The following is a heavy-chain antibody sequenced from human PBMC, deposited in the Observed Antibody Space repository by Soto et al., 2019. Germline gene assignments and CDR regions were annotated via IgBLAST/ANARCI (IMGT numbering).Heavy chain of an antibody. J-gene: IGHJ3*02. CDR1: GFTFSSYA. V-gene: IGHV3-30-3*01. D-gene: IGHD3-22*01. Sequence: GGSLRLSCAASGFTFSSYAMHWVRQAPGKGLEWVAVISYDGSNKYYADSVKGRFTISRDNSKNTLYLQMNSLRAEDTAVYYCAGRYYYDSSGYYWWAHAFEIWGQGTMVTVSS. CDR3: AGRYYYDSSGYYWWAHAFEI. CDR2: ISYDGSNK.